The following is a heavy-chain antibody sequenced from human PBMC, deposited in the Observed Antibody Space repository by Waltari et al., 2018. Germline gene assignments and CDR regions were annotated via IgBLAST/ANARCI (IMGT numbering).Heavy chain of an antibody. D-gene: IGHD4-17*01. J-gene: IGHJ4*02. V-gene: IGHV3-21*01. CDR2: ISSSSSFI. CDR3: AISQDYGDSHVY. Sequence: EVQLVESGGGLVKPGGSLRLSCAASGFTFRSYIMHWVRQAPGKGLEWVSCISSSSSFIYYADSVKGRFTVSRDNANNSLFLQMNSLRAEDTAVYYCAISQDYGDSHVYWGQGTLVTVSS. CDR1: GFTFRSYI.